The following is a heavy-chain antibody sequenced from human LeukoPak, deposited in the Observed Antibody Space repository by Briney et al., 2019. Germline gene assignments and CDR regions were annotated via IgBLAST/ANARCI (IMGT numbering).Heavy chain of an antibody. Sequence: SETLSLTCTVSGGSISSGSYYWSWIRQPAGKGLEWIGRIYTSGSTNYNPSLKSRVTISVDKSKNQFSLKLSSVTAADTAVYYCARGGEPEAYCGGDCYSFDYWGQGTLVTVSS. CDR1: GGSISSGSYY. CDR2: IYTSGST. D-gene: IGHD2-21*02. J-gene: IGHJ4*02. CDR3: ARGGEPEAYCGGDCYSFDY. V-gene: IGHV4-61*02.